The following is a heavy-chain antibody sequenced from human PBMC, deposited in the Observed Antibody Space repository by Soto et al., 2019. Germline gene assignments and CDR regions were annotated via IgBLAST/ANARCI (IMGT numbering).Heavy chain of an antibody. V-gene: IGHV4-31*03. D-gene: IGHD3-3*01. J-gene: IGHJ6*02. CDR1: GGSISSGGYY. Sequence: TLSLTCTVSGGSISSGGYYWSRIRHHRGRGLDWIGYIYYSGSTYYNPSLKSRVTISVDTSKNQFSLKLSSVTAADTAVYYWARVTIFGVVIISYGMDVWGQGTTVTVSS. CDR2: IYYSGST. CDR3: ARVTIFGVVIISYGMDV.